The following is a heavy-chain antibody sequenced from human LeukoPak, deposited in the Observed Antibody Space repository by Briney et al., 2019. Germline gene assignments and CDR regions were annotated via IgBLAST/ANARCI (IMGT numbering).Heavy chain of an antibody. V-gene: IGHV3-30*04. CDR2: ISFDGSDK. D-gene: IGHD3-10*01. Sequence: GGPLRLSCVASGFNFNSYPMHWVRQAPGKWLEWVGLISFDGSDKSYADSVEGRFTISRDNSKNTLYLQMNSLSAEDTAVYYCARVLGFGSPPAYWGQGTQVFVSS. J-gene: IGHJ4*02. CDR1: GFNFNSYP. CDR3: ARVLGFGSPPAY.